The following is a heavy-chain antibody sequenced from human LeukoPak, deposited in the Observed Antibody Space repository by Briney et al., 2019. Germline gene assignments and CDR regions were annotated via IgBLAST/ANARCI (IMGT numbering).Heavy chain of an antibody. D-gene: IGHD3-10*01. V-gene: IGHV1-18*01. CDR2: ISAYNGNT. J-gene: IGHJ4*02. CDR3: ARGEPAYASGTDLYDY. CDR1: GYTFISYG. Sequence: ASVKVSCKASGYTFISYGISWVGQAPGQGLEWMGWISAYNGNTNYAQKLQGRVTMTTDTSTSTAYMELRSLRSDDTAVYYCARGEPAYASGTDLYDYWGQGTLVTVSS.